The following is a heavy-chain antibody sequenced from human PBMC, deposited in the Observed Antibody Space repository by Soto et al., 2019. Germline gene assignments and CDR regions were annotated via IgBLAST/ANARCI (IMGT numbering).Heavy chain of an antibody. CDR3: AKEGAYGDFDY. J-gene: IGHJ4*02. D-gene: IGHD4-17*01. Sequence: EVQLVESGGGLVQPGGSLRLSCAASGFTFSSYSMNWVRQAPGKGLEWVSYISSSSRTIYYADSVKGRFTISRDNAKNSLYLQMNSLRAEDTAVYHCAKEGAYGDFDYWGQGTLVTVSS. CDR1: GFTFSSYS. V-gene: IGHV3-48*01. CDR2: ISSSSRTI.